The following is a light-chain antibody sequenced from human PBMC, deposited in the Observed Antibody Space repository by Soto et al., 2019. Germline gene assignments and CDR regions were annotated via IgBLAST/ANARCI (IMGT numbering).Light chain of an antibody. CDR3: QESTNTPYS. CDR2: AAS. J-gene: IGKJ2*01. V-gene: IGKV1-39*01. CDR1: QSISSY. Sequence: DIQMTQSPSSLSASVGDRVTITCRASQSISSYLNWYHQKPGKAPKLLIYAASSLQSGVPSRFTGCGSGSDFTLPISSLQPEDFATYYCQESTNTPYSFGQGTKLEIK.